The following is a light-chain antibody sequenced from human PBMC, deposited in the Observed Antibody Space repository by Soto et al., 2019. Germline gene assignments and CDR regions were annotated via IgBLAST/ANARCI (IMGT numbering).Light chain of an antibody. CDR1: SSDVGGYNY. V-gene: IGLV2-14*01. Sequence: QSALTQPASVSGSPGQSITISCTGTSSDVGGYNYVSWYQQHPGKAPKLMIYDVSNRPSGVSNRFSGSKSGNTASLTISGLQADDEADYYCSSYTSSSTSHVVFGGGTQLTVL. CDR3: SSYTSSSTSHVV. J-gene: IGLJ2*01. CDR2: DVS.